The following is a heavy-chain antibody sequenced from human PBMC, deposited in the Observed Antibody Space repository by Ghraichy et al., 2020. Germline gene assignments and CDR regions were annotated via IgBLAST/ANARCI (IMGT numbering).Heavy chain of an antibody. CDR3: AREKSCSSTSCYNNFDY. CDR1: GGSISSSNW. V-gene: IGHV4-4*02. Sequence: SETLSLTCAVSGGSISSSNWWSWVRQPPGKGLEWIGEIYHSGSTNYNPSLKSRVTISVDKSKNQFSLKLSSVTAADTAVYYCAREKSCSSTSCYNNFDYWGQGTLVTVSS. D-gene: IGHD2-2*02. CDR2: IYHSGST. J-gene: IGHJ4*02.